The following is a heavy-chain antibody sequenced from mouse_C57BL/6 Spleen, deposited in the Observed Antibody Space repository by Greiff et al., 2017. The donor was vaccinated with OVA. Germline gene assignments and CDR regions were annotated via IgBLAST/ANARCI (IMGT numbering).Heavy chain of an antibody. D-gene: IGHD2-4*01. CDR3: TRGGEYDSYWYFDV. CDR2: ISSGGDYI. Sequence: EVMLVESGEGLVKPGGSLKLSCAASGFTFSSYAMSWVRQTPEKRLEWVAYISSGGDYIYYADTVKGRFTISRDNARNTLYLQMSSLKSEDTAMYYCTRGGEYDSYWYFDVWGTGTTVTVSS. V-gene: IGHV5-9-1*02. J-gene: IGHJ1*03. CDR1: GFTFSSYA.